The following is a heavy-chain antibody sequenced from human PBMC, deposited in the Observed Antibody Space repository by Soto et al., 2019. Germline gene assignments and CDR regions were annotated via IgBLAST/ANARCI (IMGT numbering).Heavy chain of an antibody. D-gene: IGHD2-8*01. V-gene: IGHV4-31*03. J-gene: IGHJ4*02. Sequence: TLSLTCTVSGDSVNSVGYYWSWIRQHPGMDLEVIGDMYYSGTTYYNPTLKSRVDISIDTSKNQFSLQLTSVTAADTAVYYCAGGNRWSILFDXWGQGTQVTVSX. CDR2: MYYSGTT. CDR3: AGGNRWSILFDX. CDR1: GDSVNSVGYY.